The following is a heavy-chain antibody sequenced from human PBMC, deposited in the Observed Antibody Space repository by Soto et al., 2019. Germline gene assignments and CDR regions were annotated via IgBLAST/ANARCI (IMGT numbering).Heavy chain of an antibody. J-gene: IGHJ4*02. CDR1: GFTFSSYG. CDR3: AKDVGWLPHVDY. CDR2: ISYDGSNK. Sequence: QVQLGESGGGVVQPGRSLRLSCAASGFTFSSYGMHVVRQSPGKGLEWVAVISYDGSNKYYADSVKGRFTISRDNSKNTLYLQMNSLSAEDPAVYDCAKDVGWLPHVDYRGQRTLVTVSS. V-gene: IGHV3-30*18. D-gene: IGHD5-12*01.